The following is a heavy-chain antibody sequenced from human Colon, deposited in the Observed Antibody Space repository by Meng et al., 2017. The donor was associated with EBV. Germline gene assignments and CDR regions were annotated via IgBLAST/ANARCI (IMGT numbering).Heavy chain of an antibody. CDR2: IYHSGST. CDR3: ARRRGGSGRDC. D-gene: IGHD3-10*01. CDR1: GGSNSSSHFY. Sequence: QLQLQESGQGLVNTSETLSLPCTVSGGSNSSSHFYWGWVRQPPGKGLQWIGTIYHSGSTSYNPSLQSRVTMFVDTSKNQFSLMLTSVTATDTAVYYCARRRGGSGRDCWGQGTLVTVSS. J-gene: IGHJ4*02. V-gene: IGHV4-39*01.